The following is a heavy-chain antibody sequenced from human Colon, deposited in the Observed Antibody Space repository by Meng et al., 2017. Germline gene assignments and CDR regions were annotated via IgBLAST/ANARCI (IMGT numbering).Heavy chain of an antibody. Sequence: VQLQESGPGLLSTSETLSPTGKVSGGSVSSASYYWSWIRQPPGKGLEWIGLIHYSGSRNYNPSLKSRVTMSVDTSKNQVSLRLTSVTAADTAVYYCARFYGSGTFEVHDYWGQGTLVTVSS. CDR2: IHYSGSR. CDR1: GGSVSSASYY. CDR3: ARFYGSGTFEVHDY. J-gene: IGHJ4*02. V-gene: IGHV4-61*01. D-gene: IGHD3-10*01.